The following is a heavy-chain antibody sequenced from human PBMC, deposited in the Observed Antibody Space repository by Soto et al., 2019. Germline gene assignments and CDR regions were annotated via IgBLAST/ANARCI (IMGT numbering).Heavy chain of an antibody. Sequence: VQLQGSGPGLVKPFQTLSLTCTVSGASVNTGDYYWSYIRQSPGKGLEWLGYIFYSGDTYYNPSLKSRATISLNTSRNQIPLTLTSVTDADTAVYFCVGTGTTDDFWGQGTLVTVSS. CDR2: IFYSGDT. J-gene: IGHJ1*01. CDR3: VGTGTTDDF. CDR1: GASVNTGDYY. V-gene: IGHV4-30-4*01. D-gene: IGHD1-7*01.